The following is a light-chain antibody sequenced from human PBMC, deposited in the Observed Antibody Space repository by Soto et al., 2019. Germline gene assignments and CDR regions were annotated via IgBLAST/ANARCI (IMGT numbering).Light chain of an antibody. Sequence: EIVVTQSPGTLSLSPGERATLSCRASQSLGNNYLAWYQQRRGQAPRLLIYATSRRATGIPDRFSGSGSGTDFTLTISRLEPEDSAVYYCQQYDTSLQMYAFGQGTNLELK. CDR1: QSLGNNY. CDR2: ATS. CDR3: QQYDTSLQMYA. J-gene: IGKJ2*01. V-gene: IGKV3-20*01.